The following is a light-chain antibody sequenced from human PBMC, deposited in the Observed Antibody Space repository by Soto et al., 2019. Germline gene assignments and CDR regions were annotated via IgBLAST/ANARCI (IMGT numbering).Light chain of an antibody. CDR3: QQYGSSPTWT. CDR1: QSVSSNY. J-gene: IGKJ1*01. CDR2: GAS. V-gene: IGKV3-20*01. Sequence: ESVLTQSPVTLSLSPGERATLSCRASQSVSSNYLAWYQQKPGQAPRLLLYGASTRATGIPDRFSGSGSGTDFTLTISRLEPEDSAVYYCQQYGSSPTWTFGQGTKVDIK.